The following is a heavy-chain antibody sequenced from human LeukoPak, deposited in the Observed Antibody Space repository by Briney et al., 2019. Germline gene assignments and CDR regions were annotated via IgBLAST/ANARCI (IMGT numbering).Heavy chain of an antibody. V-gene: IGHV3-30*02. D-gene: IGHD5-18*01. CDR2: IRYDGSNK. CDR1: GFTFSSYG. J-gene: IGHJ4*02. CDR3: AKGWDVDTAIDY. Sequence: GGSLRLSCATSGFTFSSYGMHWVRQAPGKGLNWVAFIRYDGSNKYYADSVKGRFTISRDNSKNTLYLQMNSLRAEDTAVYYCAKGWDVDTAIDYWGQGTLVTVSS.